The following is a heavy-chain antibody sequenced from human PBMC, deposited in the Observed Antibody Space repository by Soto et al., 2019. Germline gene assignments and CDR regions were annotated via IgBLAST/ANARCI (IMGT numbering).Heavy chain of an antibody. D-gene: IGHD6-19*01. CDR2: INGGNGNT. CDR3: ARDGVMAGNINFDY. CDR1: GYTFTNYA. J-gene: IGHJ4*02. V-gene: IGHV1-3*01. Sequence: QVQLVQSWAEVKKPGASVKVSCKASGYTFTNYAMHWVRQAPGQRLEWMGWINGGNGNTKYSRKFQDRVTITRDTSASTGYMELISLRSEDTAVYYCARDGVMAGNINFDYWGQGTLVTVSS.